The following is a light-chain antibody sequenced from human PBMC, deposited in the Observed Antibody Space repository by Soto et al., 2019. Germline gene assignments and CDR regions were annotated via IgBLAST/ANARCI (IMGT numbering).Light chain of an antibody. CDR1: QIVSSN. Sequence: EIVMTQSPATLSVSPGERATLSCRASQIVSSNLAWYQQKPGQAPRLLIYGASTRATGIPARCSGSGSGTEVTLTIISRQSDEFALYYCQQYNNGPPYTFGQGTKLEIK. CDR3: QQYNNGPPYT. CDR2: GAS. V-gene: IGKV3-15*01. J-gene: IGKJ2*01.